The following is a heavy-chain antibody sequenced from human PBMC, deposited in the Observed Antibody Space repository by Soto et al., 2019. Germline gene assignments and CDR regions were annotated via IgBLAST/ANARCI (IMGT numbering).Heavy chain of an antibody. D-gene: IGHD3-10*02. V-gene: IGHV3-48*01. Sequence: GGSLRLSCAASGFTFDDYSMNWARQAPGKGLEWISYISSSSRTIYYPDSVKGRFTISRDNAKNSLYLQMNSLRAEDTAVYYCAKDNDRGVINYFDYWGQGTLVTVSS. CDR3: AKDNDRGVINYFDY. CDR1: GFTFDDYS. J-gene: IGHJ4*02. CDR2: ISSSSRTI.